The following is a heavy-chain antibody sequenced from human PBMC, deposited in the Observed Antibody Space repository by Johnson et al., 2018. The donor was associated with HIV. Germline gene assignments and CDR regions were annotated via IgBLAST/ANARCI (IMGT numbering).Heavy chain of an antibody. CDR2: ISGSGGST. D-gene: IGHD1-26*01. J-gene: IGHJ3*02. CDR3: AREIRVGATGDAFDI. CDR1: GFTFSSYA. V-gene: IGHV3-23*04. Sequence: VQLVESGGGLIQPGGSLRLSCAASGFTFSSYAMSWVRQAPGTGLEWVLAISGSGGSTYYADSVKGRFTISRDNAKNTLYLQMNSLRAEDTAVYYCAREIRVGATGDAFDIWGQGTMVTVYS.